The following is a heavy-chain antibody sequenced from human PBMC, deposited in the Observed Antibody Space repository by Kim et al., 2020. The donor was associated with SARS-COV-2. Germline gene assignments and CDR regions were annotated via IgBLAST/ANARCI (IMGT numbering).Heavy chain of an antibody. Sequence: GGSLRLSCAASGFTFSSYAMHWVRQAPGKGLEWVAVISYDGSNKYYADSVKGRFTISRDNSKNTLYLQMNSLRAEDTAVYYCARGVVPAATYYFDYWGQGTLVTVSS. J-gene: IGHJ4*02. CDR2: ISYDGSNK. CDR1: GFTFSSYA. CDR3: ARGVVPAATYYFDY. V-gene: IGHV3-30-3*01. D-gene: IGHD2-2*01.